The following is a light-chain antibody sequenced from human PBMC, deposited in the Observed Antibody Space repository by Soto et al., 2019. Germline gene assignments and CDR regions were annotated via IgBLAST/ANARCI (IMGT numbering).Light chain of an antibody. CDR2: QAS. V-gene: IGKV1-5*03. CDR1: QNIRTW. CDR3: QQYSTYLWT. Sequence: DIQMSQSPSTLSASVGDRVTKTCRASQNIRTWLAWYQQKPGKAPRLLMYQASSLKSGVPSRFSGSGSETEFTLTITSLQPDDTATYFCQQYSTYLWTFGQGTKVDIK. J-gene: IGKJ1*01.